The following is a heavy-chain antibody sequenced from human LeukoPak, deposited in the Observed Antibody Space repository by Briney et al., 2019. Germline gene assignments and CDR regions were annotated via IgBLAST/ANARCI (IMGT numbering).Heavy chain of an antibody. J-gene: IGHJ6*03. Sequence: SETLSLTCAVSGGSISSYYWSWIRQPPGKGLEWIGYIYYSGSTNYNPSLKSRVTISVDTSKNQFSLKLSSVTAADTAVYYCARGVELLWFGELPLPIYYYYYMDVWGKGTTVTVSS. CDR1: GGSISSYY. V-gene: IGHV4-59*01. CDR2: IYYSGST. CDR3: ARGVELLWFGELPLPIYYYYYMDV. D-gene: IGHD3-10*01.